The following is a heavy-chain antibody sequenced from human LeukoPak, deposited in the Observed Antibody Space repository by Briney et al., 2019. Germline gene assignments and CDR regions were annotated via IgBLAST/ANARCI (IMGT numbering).Heavy chain of an antibody. D-gene: IGHD4-17*01. CDR2: ISWDGGST. V-gene: IGHV3-43D*04. CDR1: GFTFDDYA. J-gene: IGHJ4*02. CDR3: AKDGAVTTEYYFDY. Sequence: GGSLRLSCAASGFTFDDYAMHWVRQAPGKGLEWVSLISWDGGSTYYADSVEGRFTISRDNSKNSLYLQTNSLRAEDTALYYCAKDGAVTTEYYFDYWGQGTLVTVSS.